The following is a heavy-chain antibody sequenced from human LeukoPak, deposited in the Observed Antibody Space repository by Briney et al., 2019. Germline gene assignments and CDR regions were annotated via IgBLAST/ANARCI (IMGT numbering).Heavy chain of an antibody. CDR1: GFTFSSYW. CDR3: ATDSIGPATDFDY. CDR2: IWSDGGKS. Sequence: GGSLRLSCAASGFTFSSYWMQWVRQAPGKGLEWVAVIWSDGGKSYNSDSVKGRFTISRDNSKNTLYLQMNSLRADDTAVYYCATDSIGPATDFDYWGQGTLVTVSS. J-gene: IGHJ4*02. V-gene: IGHV3-33*08. D-gene: IGHD2-2*01.